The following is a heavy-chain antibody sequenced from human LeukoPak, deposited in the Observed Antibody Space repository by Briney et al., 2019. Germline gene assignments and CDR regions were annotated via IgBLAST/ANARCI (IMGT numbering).Heavy chain of an antibody. V-gene: IGHV3-33*01. Sequence: GGSLRLSCAASGFTFSTYAIHWVRQAPGKGLEWVAVIWFDGSEQYYADSVKGRFIISRDKSKSTSNLQLNSLRAEDTAVYYCARGGDSRWGELSPWGQGTLVTVSS. CDR1: GFTFSTYA. J-gene: IGHJ1*01. D-gene: IGHD3-16*02. CDR3: ARGGDSRWGELSP. CDR2: IWFDGSEQ.